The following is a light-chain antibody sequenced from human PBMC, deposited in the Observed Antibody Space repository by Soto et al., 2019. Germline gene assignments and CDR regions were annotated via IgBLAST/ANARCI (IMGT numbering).Light chain of an antibody. CDR2: EVS. CDR3: SSYAGSSTWV. J-gene: IGLJ2*01. CDR1: SSDVGGYNY. V-gene: IGLV2-8*01. Sequence: QSAPTQPPSASGSPGQSATISCTGTSSDVGGYNYVSWYQQYPGKAPKLMIYEVSKRPSGVPDRFSGSKSGNTASLTVSGRQPEDEADYYCSSYAGSSTWVFGGGTKVTVL.